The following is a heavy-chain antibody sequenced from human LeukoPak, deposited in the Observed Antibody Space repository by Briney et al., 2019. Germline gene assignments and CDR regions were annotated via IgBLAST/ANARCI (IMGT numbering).Heavy chain of an antibody. CDR1: GFTFSSYS. V-gene: IGHV3-48*04. D-gene: IGHD1-26*01. CDR2: ISGLDGGT. CDR3: ARVGGSYGGDY. J-gene: IGHJ4*02. Sequence: GGSLRLSSAASGFTFSSYSMNWVRQAPGKGLEWVSYISGLDGGTHYADSVKGRFTISRDNAKNSLYLQMNSLRAEDTAVYYCARVGGSYGGDYWGQGTLVTVSS.